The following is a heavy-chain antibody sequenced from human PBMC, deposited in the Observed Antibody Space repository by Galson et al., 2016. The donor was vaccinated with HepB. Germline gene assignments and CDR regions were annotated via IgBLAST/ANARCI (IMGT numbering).Heavy chain of an antibody. Sequence: SLRLSCAASGFNFRTHVLHWVRQAPGKGLEWVAVTSSDECLKFYSDSVKGRFSISRDNSKNTLFLQMNSLRVEDTAVYYCVRDDSREANGFDIWGQGTMVVVSS. CDR1: GFNFRTHV. V-gene: IGHV3-30*03. J-gene: IGHJ3*02. D-gene: IGHD3-22*01. CDR3: VRDDSREANGFDI. CDR2: TSSDECLK.